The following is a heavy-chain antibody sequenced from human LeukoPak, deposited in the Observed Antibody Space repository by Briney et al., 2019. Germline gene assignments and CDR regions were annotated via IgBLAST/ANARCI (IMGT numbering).Heavy chain of an antibody. CDR3: ARGHDSSGYHPNWVDP. J-gene: IGHJ5*02. Sequence: ASVKVSCKASGYTLTGYYMHWVRPAPGQGLEWMGWINPNSGATNYPQKFQGRVTMTSDTSVSTAYMEMTGLRSDDTAVYYCARGHDSSGYHPNWVDPWGQGTLVTVSS. CDR1: GYTLTGYY. D-gene: IGHD3-22*01. CDR2: INPNSGAT. V-gene: IGHV1-2*02.